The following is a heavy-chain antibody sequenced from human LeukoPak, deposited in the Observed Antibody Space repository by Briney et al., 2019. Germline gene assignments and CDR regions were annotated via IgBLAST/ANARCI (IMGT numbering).Heavy chain of an antibody. CDR1: GGSFSGYY. Sequence: SETLSLTCAVYGGSFSGYYWSWIRQPPGKGLEWIGEMNHSGSTNYNPSLKSRVTISVDTSKNQFSLKLSSVTAADTAVYYCARGVDTAMIYGAFDIWGQGTMVTVSS. CDR3: ARGVDTAMIYGAFDI. CDR2: MNHSGST. J-gene: IGHJ3*02. V-gene: IGHV4-34*01. D-gene: IGHD5-18*01.